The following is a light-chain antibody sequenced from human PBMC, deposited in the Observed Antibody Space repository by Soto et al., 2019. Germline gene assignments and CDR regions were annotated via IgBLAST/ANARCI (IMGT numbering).Light chain of an antibody. CDR2: RGS. J-gene: IGKJ4*01. Sequence: DIQLTQSPCSLSASVGDRVTITCRASRSISNSLAWYQQRPGKAPKHLIYRGSTLQREVSSRFSGSGSGTEFTLTISSLQPDDFATYYCQQYDSYPLTFGGGNRVDIK. CDR3: QQYDSYPLT. CDR1: RSISNS. V-gene: IGKV1-5*03.